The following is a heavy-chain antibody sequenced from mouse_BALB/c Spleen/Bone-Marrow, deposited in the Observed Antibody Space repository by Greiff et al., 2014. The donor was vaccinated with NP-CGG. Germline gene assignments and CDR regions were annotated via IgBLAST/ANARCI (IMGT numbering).Heavy chain of an antibody. Sequence: VQLKESGAELVKPGASVKLSCTASGFNIKDNYMHWVKQRPEQGLEWIGRIDPANGNTKYDPKFQGKATTTADTSSNTAYLQLSSLTSEDTAVYYCATYYYGSSWGFAYWGQGTLVTVSA. CDR3: ATYYYGSSWGFAY. CDR1: GFNIKDNY. D-gene: IGHD1-1*01. J-gene: IGHJ3*01. V-gene: IGHV14-3*02. CDR2: IDPANGNT.